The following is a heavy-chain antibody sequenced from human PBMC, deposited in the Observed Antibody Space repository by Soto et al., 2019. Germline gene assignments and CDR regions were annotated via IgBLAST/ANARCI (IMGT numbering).Heavy chain of an antibody. V-gene: IGHV1-3*01. CDR3: ANSYGSGSYSTPYYYGMDV. J-gene: IGHJ6*02. D-gene: IGHD3-10*01. Sequence: SVKVSCKASGYTFTSYAMHWVRQAPGQRLEWMGWINAGNGNTKYSQKFQGRVTITRDTSASTAYMELSSLRSEDTAVYYCANSYGSGSYSTPYYYGMDVWGQGTTVTVSS. CDR1: GYTFTSYA. CDR2: INAGNGNT.